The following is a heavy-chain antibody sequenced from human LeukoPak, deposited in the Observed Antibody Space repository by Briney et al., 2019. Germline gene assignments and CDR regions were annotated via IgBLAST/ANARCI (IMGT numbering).Heavy chain of an antibody. CDR1: GGSISSSNW. CDR3: ASPSQNDY. V-gene: IGHV4-4*02. Sequence: NASETLSLTCAVSGGSISSSNWWTWVRQPPGKGLEWIGEIYHSGSTNYNPSLKSRVTISLDKSKNQFSLKLSSVTAADTAVYYCASPSQNDYWGQGTLVTVSS. J-gene: IGHJ4*02. CDR2: IYHSGST.